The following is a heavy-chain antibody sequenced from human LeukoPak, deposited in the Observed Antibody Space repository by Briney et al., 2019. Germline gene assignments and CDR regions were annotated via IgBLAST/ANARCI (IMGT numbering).Heavy chain of an antibody. CDR3: ARSDYCSSTSCYMHY. D-gene: IGHD2-2*02. J-gene: IGHJ4*02. V-gene: IGHV1-46*01. Sequence: ASVKVSCKASGYTFTTYYIHWVRQAPGQGLEWMGIINPSGGSTSYAQKFQGRVTMTRDTSTSTVYMELSSLRFEDTAVYYCARSDYCSSTSCYMHYWGQGTLVTVSS. CDR1: GYTFTTYY. CDR2: INPSGGST.